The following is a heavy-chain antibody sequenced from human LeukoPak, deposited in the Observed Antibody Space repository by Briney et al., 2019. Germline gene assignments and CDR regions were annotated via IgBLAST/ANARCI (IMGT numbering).Heavy chain of an antibody. CDR1: GDSVSINSAA. D-gene: IGHD4-23*01. V-gene: IGHV6-1*01. CDR3: AREYELVTPYYFGY. J-gene: IGHJ4*02. CDR2: TYYRSKGYN. Sequence: SQTLSLTCAISGDSVSINSAAWNWVRQSPSRGLEWLGRTYYRSKGYNDYAVSVKRRITINPDTSKNHFSLQLNSVTPEDTAVYYCAREYELVTPYYFGYWGQGALVTVSS.